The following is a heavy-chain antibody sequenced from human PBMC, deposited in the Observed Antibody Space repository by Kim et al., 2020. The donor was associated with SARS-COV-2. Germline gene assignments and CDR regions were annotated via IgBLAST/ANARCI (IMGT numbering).Heavy chain of an antibody. Sequence: SETLSLTCTVSDDSIRTYYWSWVRQPPEKGLEWIGHMSYSGDANYNPSLESRVSISIDTSKNQVSLKLNSVTAADTAVYYCARDSQYRGGYFDDYFDVWG. J-gene: IGHJ4*01. CDR3: ARDSQYRGGYFDDYFDV. CDR2: MSYSGDA. D-gene: IGHD1-26*01. V-gene: IGHV4-59*13. CDR1: DDSIRTYY.